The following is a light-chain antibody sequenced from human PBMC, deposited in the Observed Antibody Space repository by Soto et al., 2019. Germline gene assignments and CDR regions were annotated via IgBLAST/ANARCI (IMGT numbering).Light chain of an antibody. V-gene: IGLV2-14*01. CDR2: EVS. J-gene: IGLJ1*01. CDR1: SSDVGAYNL. CDR3: TSYEGGGKYV. Sequence: ALAQPASVSGSPGQSVTISCTGTSSDVGAYNLVSWYQQYPGKAPKLMIYEVSNRPSGVSNRFSGSKSGNTASLTISGLQAEDEADYYCCTSYEGGGKYVFGTGTKVTVL.